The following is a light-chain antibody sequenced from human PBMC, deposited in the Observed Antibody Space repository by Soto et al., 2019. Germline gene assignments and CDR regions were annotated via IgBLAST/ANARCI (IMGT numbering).Light chain of an antibody. CDR2: DVS. Sequence: QSALTQPASVSGSPGQSITISCSGTSSDFGAYNYVSWYQHHPGKAPKLIIYDVSNRPSGVSNRFSGSKSGNTASLTISGLQAEDEADYYCSSYTTTSAPCVFGTGTKDTVL. J-gene: IGLJ1*01. CDR3: SSYTTTSAPCV. V-gene: IGLV2-14*03. CDR1: SSDFGAYNY.